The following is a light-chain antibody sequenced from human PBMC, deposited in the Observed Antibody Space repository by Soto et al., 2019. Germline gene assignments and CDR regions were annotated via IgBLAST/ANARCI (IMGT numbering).Light chain of an antibody. J-gene: IGLJ1*01. Sequence: QSVLTQPASVSGSPGQSITISCTGTSSDIGGYDYVSWYQHHPGKAPKFIIYGVTNRPSGVSHRFSGSKSANTASLTISGLQAEDEADYYCTSYTSSSTYVFGTGTKLTVL. V-gene: IGLV2-14*01. CDR1: SSDIGGYDY. CDR3: TSYTSSSTYV. CDR2: GVT.